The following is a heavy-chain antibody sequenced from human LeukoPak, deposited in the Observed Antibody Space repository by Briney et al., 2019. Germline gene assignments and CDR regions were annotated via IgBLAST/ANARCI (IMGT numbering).Heavy chain of an antibody. CDR2: MNPNSGNT. Sequence: GASVKVSSKASGDTFTSYDINWVRHATGQGLEWRGWMNPNSGNTGYAQTFKGRVTMTRNTSISTAYMELSSLRSEDTAVYYCARGCRLRFLEWLSGARKNWFDPWGQGTLVTVSS. V-gene: IGHV1-8*01. CDR1: GDTFTSYD. CDR3: ARGCRLRFLEWLSGARKNWFDP. J-gene: IGHJ5*02. D-gene: IGHD3-3*01.